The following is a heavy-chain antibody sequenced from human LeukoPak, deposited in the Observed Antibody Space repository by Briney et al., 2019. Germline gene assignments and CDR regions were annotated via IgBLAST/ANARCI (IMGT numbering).Heavy chain of an antibody. Sequence: PSETLSLTCAVYGGSFSGYYWSWIRQPPGKGLEWIGEINHSGSTNYNPSLKSRVTISVDTSKNQFSLKLSSMTAADTAVYYCARVMWELLYDAFDIWGQGTMVTVSS. D-gene: IGHD1-26*01. CDR2: INHSGST. J-gene: IGHJ3*02. CDR1: GGSFSGYY. V-gene: IGHV4-34*01. CDR3: ARVMWELLYDAFDI.